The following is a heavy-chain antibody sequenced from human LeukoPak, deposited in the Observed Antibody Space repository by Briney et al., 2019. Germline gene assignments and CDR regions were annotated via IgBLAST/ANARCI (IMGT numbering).Heavy chain of an antibody. V-gene: IGHV4-59*01. Sequence: SETLSLTCTVSGGSISSYYWSWIRQPPGKGLEWIGYIYYSGSTNYNPSLKSRVTISVDTSKNQFSLRLSSVTAADTAVYYCAREQYLAYDVFGFWGQGTMVTVSS. CDR1: GGSISSYY. D-gene: IGHD4-11*01. CDR2: IYYSGST. J-gene: IGHJ3*01. CDR3: AREQYLAYDVFGF.